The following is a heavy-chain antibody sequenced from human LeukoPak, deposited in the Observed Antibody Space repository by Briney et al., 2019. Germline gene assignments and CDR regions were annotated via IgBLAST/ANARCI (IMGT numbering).Heavy chain of an antibody. CDR3: AREGYYYDSSGSPCDY. J-gene: IGHJ4*02. CDR2: ISSSSSYI. CDR1: GFTFSSYS. V-gene: IGHV3-21*01. D-gene: IGHD3-22*01. Sequence: GGSLRLSCAASGFTFSSYSMNWVRQAPGKGLEWVSSISSSSSYIYYADSVKGRFTISRDNAKNSLYLQMNSLRAEDTAVYYCAREGYYYDSSGSPCDYWGQGTLVTVSS.